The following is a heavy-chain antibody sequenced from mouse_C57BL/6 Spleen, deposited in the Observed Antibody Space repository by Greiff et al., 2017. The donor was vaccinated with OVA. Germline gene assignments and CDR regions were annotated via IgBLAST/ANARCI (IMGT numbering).Heavy chain of an antibody. D-gene: IGHD2-4*01. CDR3: ARGDYDYDVGWFAY. J-gene: IGHJ3*01. CDR1: GYAFSSYW. Sequence: QVQLQQSGAELVKPGASVKISCKASGYAFSSYWMNWVKQRPGKGLEWIGQIYPGDGDTNYNGKFKGKATLTADKSSSTAYMQLSSLTSEDSAVYFCARGDYDYDVGWFAYWGQGTLVTVSA. CDR2: IYPGDGDT. V-gene: IGHV1-80*01.